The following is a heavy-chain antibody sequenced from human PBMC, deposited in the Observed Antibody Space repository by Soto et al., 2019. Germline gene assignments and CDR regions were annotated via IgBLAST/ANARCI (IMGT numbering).Heavy chain of an antibody. Sequence: GGSLRLSCAASGFTFSNAWMNWVRQAPGKGLEWVGRIKSKTDGGTTDYAAPVKGRFTISRDDSKNTLYLQMNSLKTEDTAVYYCTTGPPPFRIVGDDADAFDIWGQGTMVTVSS. CDR3: TTGPPPFRIVGDDADAFDI. D-gene: IGHD1-26*01. J-gene: IGHJ3*02. V-gene: IGHV3-15*07. CDR2: IKSKTDGGTT. CDR1: GFTFSNAW.